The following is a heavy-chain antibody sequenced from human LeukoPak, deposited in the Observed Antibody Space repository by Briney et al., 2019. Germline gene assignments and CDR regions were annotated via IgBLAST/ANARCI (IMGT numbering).Heavy chain of an antibody. CDR3: ARDYYDSSGYYYFDY. J-gene: IGHJ4*02. V-gene: IGHV3-21*01. Sequence: GWSLRLSCPVSGFTFSRYEMNWVRQAPGKGLEWVSSIPSSSTYMFYADSVRGRFTISRDNAQNSLYLQINSLRAEDTAVYYCARDYYDSSGYYYFDYWGQGTLVTVSS. CDR2: IPSSSTYM. D-gene: IGHD3-22*01. CDR1: GFTFSRYE.